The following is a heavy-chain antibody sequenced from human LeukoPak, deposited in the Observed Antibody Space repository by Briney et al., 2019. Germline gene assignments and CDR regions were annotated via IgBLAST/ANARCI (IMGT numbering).Heavy chain of an antibody. CDR2: INANSGGT. CDR1: GYTFADYF. CDR3: ARDVSSTPNWEFDH. D-gene: IGHD1-26*01. J-gene: IGHJ4*02. Sequence: ASVKVSCKTSGYTFADYFIHWVRQAPGQGLEYMGRINANSGGTEYQQKFQGRVTMTRDMSISTVYMEINWLISDDTAIYYCARDVSSTPNWEFDHWGQGTTVTVSS. V-gene: IGHV1-2*06.